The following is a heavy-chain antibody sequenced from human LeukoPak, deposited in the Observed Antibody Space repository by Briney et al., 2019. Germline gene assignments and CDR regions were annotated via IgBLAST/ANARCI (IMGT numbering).Heavy chain of an antibody. CDR2: IYHSGST. Sequence: SETLSLTCTVSGYSISSGYYWGWIRQPPGKGLEWIGIIYHSGSTYNNPSLKSRVTISVDTSKNQFSLKLSSVTAADAAVYYCARQTGSGLFILPGGQGTLVTVSS. CDR1: GYSISSGYY. D-gene: IGHD3/OR15-3a*01. J-gene: IGHJ4*02. CDR3: ARQTGSGLFILP. V-gene: IGHV4-38-2*02.